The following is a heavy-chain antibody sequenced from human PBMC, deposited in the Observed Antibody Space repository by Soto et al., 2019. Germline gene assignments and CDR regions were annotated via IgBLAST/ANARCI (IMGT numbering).Heavy chain of an antibody. CDR2: FNPSGGGT. CDR1: GYTFTSYY. V-gene: IGHV1-46*01. J-gene: IGHJ6*02. D-gene: IGHD3-3*01. Sequence: ASVKVSCKASGYTFTSYYMHWVRQAPGQGLEWMGIFNPSGGGTSYAQKFQGRVTMTSDTSTSTVYMELNSLTSEDTAVYYCARGLYYDFWSGYYKYYYYYGMDVWGQGTTVTVSS. CDR3: ARGLYYDFWSGYYKYYYYYGMDV.